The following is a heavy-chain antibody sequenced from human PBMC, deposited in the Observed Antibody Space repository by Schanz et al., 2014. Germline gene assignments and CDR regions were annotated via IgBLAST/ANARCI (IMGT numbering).Heavy chain of an antibody. CDR3: AKDLYNYGIFDS. V-gene: IGHV3-53*04. Sequence: EVQLVESGGGLVQPGGSLKLSCAASGFTFSASAMHWVRQAPGKGLEWVSTIYSSGSTYYADSVRGRFTISRDNSMNTVYLQMNSLRSDDAAVYYCAKDLYNYGIFDSWGQGTLVTVSS. J-gene: IGHJ5*01. CDR1: GFTFSASA. D-gene: IGHD3-16*01. CDR2: IYSSGST.